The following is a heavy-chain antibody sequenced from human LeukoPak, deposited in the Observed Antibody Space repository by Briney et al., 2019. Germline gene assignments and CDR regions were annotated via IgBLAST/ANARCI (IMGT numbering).Heavy chain of an antibody. J-gene: IGHJ4*02. D-gene: IGHD4-17*01. CDR2: FDPEDGET. CDR3: ATGQPNTVTTRSFDY. V-gene: IGHV1-24*01. Sequence: ASVKVSCKTSGYSFTAYYLHWVRQAPGKGLEWMGGFDPEDGETIYAQKFQGRVTMTEDTSTDTAYMELSSLRSEDTAVYYCATGQPNTVTTRSFDYWGQGTLVTVSS. CDR1: GYSFTAYY.